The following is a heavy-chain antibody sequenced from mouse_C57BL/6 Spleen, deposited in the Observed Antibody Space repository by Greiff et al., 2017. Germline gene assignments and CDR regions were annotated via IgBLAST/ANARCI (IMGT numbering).Heavy chain of an antibody. CDR3: TTGGAYSTDY. V-gene: IGHV14-4*01. CDR2: IDPENGDT. Sequence: EVQLQQSGAELVRPGASVKLSCTASGFNIKDDYMPWVKQRPEQGLEWIGWIDPENGDTEYASKFQGKATITADTSSNTAYLQLSSLTSEDTAVYYCTTGGAYSTDYWGQGTTLTVSS. D-gene: IGHD2-5*01. J-gene: IGHJ2*01. CDR1: GFNIKDDY.